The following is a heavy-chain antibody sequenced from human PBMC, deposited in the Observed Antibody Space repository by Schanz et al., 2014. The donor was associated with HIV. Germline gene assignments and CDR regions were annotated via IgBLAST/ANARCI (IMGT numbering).Heavy chain of an antibody. V-gene: IGHV3-48*04. CDR1: GFTFNNYA. CDR2: ISDSGSRR. CDR3: AKAEAVIAARPGGFDY. Sequence: EVQLLEFGGGSVRPGESLRLSCLASGFTFNNYAMSWVRQAPGKGLEWISYISDSGSRRFYADSVQGRFIISRDNTKNSLYLEMNSLRAEDTAVYYCAKAEAVIAARPGGFDYWGQGTLVTVSS. J-gene: IGHJ4*02. D-gene: IGHD6-6*01.